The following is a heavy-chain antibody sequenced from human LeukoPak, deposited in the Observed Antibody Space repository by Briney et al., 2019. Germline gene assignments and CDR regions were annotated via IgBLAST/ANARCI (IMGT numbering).Heavy chain of an antibody. CDR2: VSGYIGNT. J-gene: IGHJ4*02. CDR1: GYTFTTYG. V-gene: IGHV1-18*01. Sequence: GASVKVSCKASGYTFTTYGIGWVRQAPGQGLEWMGWVSGYIGNTNYYAQKFQGRVTMTTDTSTSTAYMELRSLTSDDTAVYYCARDGWVGATSWGLGAFWGQGTLVTVSS. CDR3: ARDGWVGATSWGLGAF. D-gene: IGHD1-26*01.